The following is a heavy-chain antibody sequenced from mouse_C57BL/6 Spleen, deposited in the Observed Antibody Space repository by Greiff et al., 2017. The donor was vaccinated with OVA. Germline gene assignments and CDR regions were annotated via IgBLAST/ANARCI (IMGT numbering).Heavy chain of an antibody. CDR3: ARAAANYYAMDY. CDR2: IHPNSGST. V-gene: IGHV1-64*01. CDR1: GYTFTSYW. J-gene: IGHJ4*01. Sequence: QVQLKQPGAELVKPGASVKLSCKASGYTFTSYWMHWVKQRPGQGLEWIGMIHPNSGSTNYNEKLKRQATLTADKSSSSAYMQISSLTSEDAAVYYCARAAANYYAMDYWGQGTSVTVSS.